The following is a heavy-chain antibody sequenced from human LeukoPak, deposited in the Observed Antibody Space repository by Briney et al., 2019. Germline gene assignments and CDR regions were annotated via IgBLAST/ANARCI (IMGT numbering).Heavy chain of an antibody. V-gene: IGHV4-39*07. J-gene: IGHJ4*02. Sequence: PSETLSLTCTVSGSSVSISSYYWGWIRQPPGKGLEWIGSIYYSGSTYYNPSLKSRVTISVDTSKNQFSLKLSSVTAADTAVYYCARYHSGYDDYWGQGTLVTVSS. CDR2: IYYSGST. D-gene: IGHD5-12*01. CDR3: ARYHSGYDDY. CDR1: GSSVSISSYY.